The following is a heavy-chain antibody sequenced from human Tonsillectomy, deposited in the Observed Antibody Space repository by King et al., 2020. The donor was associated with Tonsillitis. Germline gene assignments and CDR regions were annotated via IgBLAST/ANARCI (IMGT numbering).Heavy chain of an antibody. Sequence: VQLVESGGGVVQPGRSLRLSCAASGFTFSSYGMHWVRQAPGKGLEWVAVISYDGSNKYYADSVKGRFTISRDNSKNTLYLQMNSLRAEDTAVYYCAKDQLAAAIYGMDVWGQGTPVTVSS. J-gene: IGHJ6*02. CDR1: GFTFSSYG. V-gene: IGHV3-30*18. CDR3: AKDQLAAAIYGMDV. D-gene: IGHD6-13*01. CDR2: ISYDGSNK.